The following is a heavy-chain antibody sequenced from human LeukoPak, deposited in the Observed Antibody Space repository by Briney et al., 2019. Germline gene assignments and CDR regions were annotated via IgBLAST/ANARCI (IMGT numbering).Heavy chain of an antibody. V-gene: IGHV1-18*01. CDR1: GYTFTSYG. D-gene: IGHD3-10*01. J-gene: IGHJ5*02. Sequence: GASVKVSCKASGYTFTSYGISWVRQAPGQGLEWMGWISAYNGNTNYAQKLQGRVTMTTDTSTSTAYMELRSLRSDDTAVYYCARGRLELLWFGESSRRRNWFDPWGQGTLVTVSS. CDR3: ARGRLELLWFGESSRRRNWFDP. CDR2: ISAYNGNT.